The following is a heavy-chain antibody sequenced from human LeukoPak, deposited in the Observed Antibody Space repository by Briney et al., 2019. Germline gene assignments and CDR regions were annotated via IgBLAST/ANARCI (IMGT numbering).Heavy chain of an antibody. Sequence: GASVKVSCKASGGTFSSYAISWVRQAPGQGLEWMGWISAYNGNTNYAQKLQGRVTMTTDTSTSTAYMELRSLRSDDTAVYYCARDGKSTVWFGELFTQYYTPYYYGMDVWGQGTTVTVSS. V-gene: IGHV1-18*01. CDR1: GGTFSSYA. CDR3: ARDGKSTVWFGELFTQYYTPYYYGMDV. D-gene: IGHD3-10*01. CDR2: ISAYNGNT. J-gene: IGHJ6*02.